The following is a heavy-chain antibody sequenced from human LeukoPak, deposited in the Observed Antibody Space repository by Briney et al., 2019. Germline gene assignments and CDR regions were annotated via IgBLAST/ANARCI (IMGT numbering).Heavy chain of an antibody. J-gene: IGHJ3*02. CDR2: IYHSGST. D-gene: IGHD1-26*01. Sequence: SGTLSLTCAVSGGSISSSNWWSWVRQPPGKGLEWIGEIYHSGSTNYNPSLKSRVTISVDKSKNQFSLKLSSVTAADTAVYYCARDGKVGATSLDAFDIWGQGTMVTVSS. CDR1: GGSISSSNW. CDR3: ARDGKVGATSLDAFDI. V-gene: IGHV4-4*02.